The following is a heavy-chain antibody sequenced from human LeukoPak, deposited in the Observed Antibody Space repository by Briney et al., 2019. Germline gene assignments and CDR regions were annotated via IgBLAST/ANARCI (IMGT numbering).Heavy chain of an antibody. J-gene: IGHJ5*02. D-gene: IGHD3-10*01. CDR3: ALGEGGLWFGPHTRFDP. CDR1: GGSISSSSYY. V-gene: IGHV4-39*01. Sequence: SETLSLTCTVSGGSISSSSYYWGWIRQPPGKGLERIGSIYYSGSTYYNPSLKSRVTISVDTSKNQFSLKLSSVTAADTAVYYCALGEGGLWFGPHTRFDPWGQGTLVTVSS. CDR2: IYYSGST.